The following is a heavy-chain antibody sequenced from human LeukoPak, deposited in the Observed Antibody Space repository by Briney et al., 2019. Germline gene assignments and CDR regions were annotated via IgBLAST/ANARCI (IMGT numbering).Heavy chain of an antibody. Sequence: SETLSLTCAVYGGTFSGYYWSWIRQPPGKGLEWIGEINHSGSTNYNPSLKSRVTISVDTSKNQFSLKLSPVTAADTAVYYCARAVTTGAYYYGMDVWGQGTTVTVSS. CDR2: INHSGST. CDR3: ARAVTTGAYYYGMDV. V-gene: IGHV4-34*01. J-gene: IGHJ6*02. D-gene: IGHD4-11*01. CDR1: GGTFSGYY.